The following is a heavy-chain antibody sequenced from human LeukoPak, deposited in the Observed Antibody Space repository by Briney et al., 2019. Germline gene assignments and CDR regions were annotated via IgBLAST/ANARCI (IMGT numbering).Heavy chain of an antibody. CDR3: AREFNSFLADCSGGQCLFMS. CDR1: HFTFTTYW. Sequence: GGSLRLSCAASHFTFTTYWMSWVRQAPGKGLEWVANIKPDGSETYYVDSVKGRFTTSRDNAKNSLYLQMNSLRAEDTAMYYCAREFNSFLADCSGGQCLFMSWGQGVLVTVSS. CDR2: IKPDGSET. J-gene: IGHJ4*02. V-gene: IGHV3-7*01. D-gene: IGHD2-15*01.